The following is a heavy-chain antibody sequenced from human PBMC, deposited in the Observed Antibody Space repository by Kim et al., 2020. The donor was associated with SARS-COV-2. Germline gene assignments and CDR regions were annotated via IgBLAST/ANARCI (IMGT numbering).Heavy chain of an antibody. V-gene: IGHV4-38-2*02. CDR3: ARGPAEQQLLSSFDY. CDR2: AHHSGST. D-gene: IGHD6-13*01. Sequence: SETLSLTCIVSSYSLRSGYYWGWIRQPPGKGLEWIGYAHHSGSTYSNPFLESRVTISLDTSKNQVSLKVKSVTTADTAIYFCARGPAEQQLLSSFDYWG. J-gene: IGHJ4*01. CDR1: SYSLRSGYY.